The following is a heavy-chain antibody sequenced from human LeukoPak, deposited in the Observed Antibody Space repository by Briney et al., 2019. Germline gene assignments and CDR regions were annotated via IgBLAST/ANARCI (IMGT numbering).Heavy chain of an antibody. CDR2: IDWDDDK. CDR1: GFSLSTSGMC. CDR3: ARICSPRFGDFVDY. D-gene: IGHD3-10*01. Sequence: SGPTLVNPTQTLTLICTFSGFSLSTSGMCVSWIRQPPGKALEWLARIDWDDDKYYSTSLKTRLTISKDTSKNQVVLTMTNMDPVDTATYYCARICSPRFGDFVDYWGQGTLVTVSS. V-gene: IGHV2-70*11. J-gene: IGHJ4*02.